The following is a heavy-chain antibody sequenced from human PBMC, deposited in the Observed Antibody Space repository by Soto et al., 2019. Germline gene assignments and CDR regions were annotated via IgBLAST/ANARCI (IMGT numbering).Heavy chain of an antibody. J-gene: IGHJ4*02. V-gene: IGHV1-18*01. CDR1: GYTFTSYG. CDR3: ARCQATIIVVVGDY. Sequence: QVQLVQSGAEVKKPGASVKVSCKASGYTFTSYGISWVRQAPGQGLEWMGWISAYNGNTNYAQKLQGRVTMTTDTSTSTAYMELRGLSCDETDVYYCARCQATIIVVVGDYWGQGTLVTVSS. D-gene: IGHD3-22*01. CDR2: ISAYNGNT.